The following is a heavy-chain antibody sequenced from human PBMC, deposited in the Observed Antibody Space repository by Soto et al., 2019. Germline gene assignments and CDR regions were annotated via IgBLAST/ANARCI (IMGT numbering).Heavy chain of an antibody. J-gene: IGHJ6*03. D-gene: IGHD4-4*01. V-gene: IGHV3-33*01. CDR1: GFTFSSYG. CDR2: IWYDGSNK. Sequence: GGSLRLSCAASGFTFSSYGMHWVRQAPGKGLEWVAVIWYDGSNKYYADSVKGRFTISRDNSKNTLYLQMNSLRAEDTAVYYCARDPRSGNTVTTRTKKNYYYYYMDVWGKGTTVTVSS. CDR3: ARDPRSGNTVTTRTKKNYYYYYMDV.